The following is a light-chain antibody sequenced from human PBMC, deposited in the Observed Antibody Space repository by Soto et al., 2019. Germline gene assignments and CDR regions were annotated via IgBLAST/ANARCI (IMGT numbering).Light chain of an antibody. CDR2: WAS. V-gene: IGKV4-1*01. Sequence: DIVMTQSPDSLAVSLGERDTINCKSSQSVLYSPNNKHYLAWYQQKPGQTPKLLVYWASTRESGVPDRFSGSDSGTDFTLTINSLQAEDVAVYYCQQYHSPPQTFGQGTKEEIK. CDR3: QQYHSPPQT. J-gene: IGKJ1*01. CDR1: QSVLYSPNNKHY.